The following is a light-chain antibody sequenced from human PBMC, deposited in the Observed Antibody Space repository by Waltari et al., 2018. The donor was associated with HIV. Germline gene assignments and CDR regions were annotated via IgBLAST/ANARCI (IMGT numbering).Light chain of an antibody. CDR3: TSYISSASPE. Sequence: QSALTQPASVSGSPGQSITLSCTGTSDRRDYMSVSWYQHHPVKAPKVIIYEVNNRPSGVSSRFSGSISGNTASLTISGLQAEDEADYFCTSYISSASPEFGGGTKVTVL. CDR1: SDRRDYMS. J-gene: IGLJ3*02. CDR2: EVN. V-gene: IGLV2-14*01.